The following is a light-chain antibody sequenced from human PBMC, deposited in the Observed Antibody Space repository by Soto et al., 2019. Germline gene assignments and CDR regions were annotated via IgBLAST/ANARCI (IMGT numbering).Light chain of an antibody. CDR1: QSVRNNY. CDR2: GTS. V-gene: IGKV3-20*01. CDR3: QQYGSSYT. J-gene: IGKJ3*01. Sequence: EIVLTQSPGTLSLSPGERATLSGRASQSVRNNYLAWYQQQPGQAPSLLIYGTSTRDTGIPDRFSGSGSGTDFTLTISRLEPEDFAVYYCQQYGSSYTFGPGTKVEIK.